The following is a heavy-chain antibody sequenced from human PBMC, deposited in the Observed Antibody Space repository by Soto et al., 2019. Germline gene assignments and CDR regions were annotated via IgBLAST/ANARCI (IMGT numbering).Heavy chain of an antibody. CDR1: GYTFTIYP. D-gene: IGHD6-19*01. CDR2: INPNSGGT. V-gene: IGHV1-2*02. J-gene: IGHJ4*02. Sequence: ASVKVSCKASGYTFTIYPMHWVRQAPGQGLEWMGWINPNSGGTKSAEKFQGRVTMTRDTSISTAYMELSRLTSDDTAVYYCASAAVTGTAGLDFWGQGTQVTVSS. CDR3: ASAAVTGTAGLDF.